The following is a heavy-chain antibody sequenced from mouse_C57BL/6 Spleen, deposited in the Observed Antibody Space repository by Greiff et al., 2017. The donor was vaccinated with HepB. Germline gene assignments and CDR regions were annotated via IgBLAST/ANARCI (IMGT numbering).Heavy chain of an antibody. D-gene: IGHD2-1*01. CDR3: ARRDGNYPWFAY. V-gene: IGHV1-18*01. J-gene: IGHJ3*01. CDR1: GYTFTDYN. CDR2: INPNNGGT. Sequence: VQLQQSGPELVKPGASVKIPCKASGYTFTDYNMDWVKQSHGKSLEWIGDINPNNGGTNYNQKFKGKATLTVDKSSSTAYMELRSLTSEDTAVYYCARRDGNYPWFAYWGQGTLVTVS.